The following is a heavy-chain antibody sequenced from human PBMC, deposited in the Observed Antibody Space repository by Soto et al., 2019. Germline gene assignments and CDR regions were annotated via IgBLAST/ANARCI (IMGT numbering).Heavy chain of an antibody. Sequence: WKTLSLACYVIGASIGRIYWTWIRQPPGKGLEWIGYIYYSGSSNYNASLKSRLTMSVDTSKNQFSLKLSSVTAADTAVYYCAKGLGYFDSWGQGVLVTVS. J-gene: IGHJ4*02. V-gene: IGHV4-59*01. CDR2: IYYSGSS. D-gene: IGHD1-26*01. CDR3: AKGLGYFDS. CDR1: GASIGRIY.